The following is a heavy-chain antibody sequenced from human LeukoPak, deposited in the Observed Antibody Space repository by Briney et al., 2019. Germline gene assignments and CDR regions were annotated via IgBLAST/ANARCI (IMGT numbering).Heavy chain of an antibody. CDR2: IYYSGST. CDR1: GGSISSSRYY. Sequence: SETLSLTCTVSGGSISSSRYYWGWIRQPPGKGLEGFGSIYYSGSTYYNPSLKCRVTISVDTSKTQFSLKLSCVAGADTAVYYCASLTAYSSRWTSDYWGQGTLVTVSS. D-gene: IGHD6-13*01. CDR3: ASLTAYSSRWTSDY. J-gene: IGHJ4*02. V-gene: IGHV4-39*07.